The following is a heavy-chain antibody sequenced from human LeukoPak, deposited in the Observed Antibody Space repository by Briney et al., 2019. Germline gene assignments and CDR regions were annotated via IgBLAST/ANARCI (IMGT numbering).Heavy chain of an antibody. CDR2: IWYDGSNK. J-gene: IGHJ4*02. V-gene: IGHV3-33*01. D-gene: IGHD2-2*01. CDR3: ARAPFYCSSTSCYVDY. CDR1: GFTFSSYG. Sequence: GGSLRLSCAASGFTFSSYGMHWVRQAPGKGLEWVAVIWYDGSNKYYADSVKGRFTISRDSSKNTLYLQMNSLRAEDTAVYYCARAPFYCSSTSCYVDYWGQGTLVTVSS.